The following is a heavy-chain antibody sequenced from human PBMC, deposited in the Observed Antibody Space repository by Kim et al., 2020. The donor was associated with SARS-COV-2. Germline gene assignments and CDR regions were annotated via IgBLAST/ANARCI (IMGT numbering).Heavy chain of an antibody. CDR3: ARGISVYYYYYYMDV. J-gene: IGHJ6*03. D-gene: IGHD4-4*01. Sequence: PGAVKGRFTITGENAKNSLYLQMNSLRAGDTAVYYCARGISVYYYYYYMDVWGKGTTVTVSS. V-gene: IGHV3-13*01.